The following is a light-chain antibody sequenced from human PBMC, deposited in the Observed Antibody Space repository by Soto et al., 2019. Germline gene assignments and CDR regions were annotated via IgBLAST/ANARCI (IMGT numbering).Light chain of an antibody. V-gene: IGKV3-15*01. CDR2: GAN. Sequence: EIVMTQSPATLSVSPGERATLSCMASQSVSILLAWYQQKPGQAPRLLIHGANTRATGIKARFSGSGSGTEFTLTISSMQSEEFAVYYCQKYNNWQITVGQGTRLEIK. CDR1: QSVSIL. CDR3: QKYNNWQIT. J-gene: IGKJ5*01.